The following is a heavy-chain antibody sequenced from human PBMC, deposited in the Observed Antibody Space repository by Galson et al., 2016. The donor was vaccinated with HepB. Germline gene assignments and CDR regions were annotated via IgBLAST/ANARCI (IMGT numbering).Heavy chain of an antibody. D-gene: IGHD3-16*01. CDR3: AKEFQGGLDY. J-gene: IGHJ4*02. CDR2: IVDDEIGA. V-gene: IGHV3-64D*09. Sequence: SLRLSCAASGFIFSPYTMHWVRQAPGKGLEYVASIVDDEIGALYADSVKGRFIVSRDNSRKMLFLQLSSLRTEDTALYYCAKEFQGGLDYWGQGTRVTVSS. CDR1: GFIFSPYT.